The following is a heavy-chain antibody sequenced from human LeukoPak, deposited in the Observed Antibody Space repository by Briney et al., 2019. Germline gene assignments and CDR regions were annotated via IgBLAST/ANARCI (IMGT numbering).Heavy chain of an antibody. D-gene: IGHD3-10*01. J-gene: IGHJ4*02. Sequence: NSSETLSLTCTVSGGSISSYYWSWIRQPPGKGLEWIGYIYYSGSTNYNPSLKSRVTISVDTSKNQFSLKLSSVTAADTAVYYCARHTRPTMAYFDYWGQGTLVTVSS. CDR1: GGSISSYY. CDR3: ARHTRPTMAYFDY. V-gene: IGHV4-59*08. CDR2: IYYSGST.